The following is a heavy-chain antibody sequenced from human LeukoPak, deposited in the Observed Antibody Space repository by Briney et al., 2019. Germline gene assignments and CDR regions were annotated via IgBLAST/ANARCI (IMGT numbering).Heavy chain of an antibody. J-gene: IGHJ5*02. Sequence: PSETLSLTCTVSGGSISSYYWSWIRQPAGKGLEWIGRIYTSGSTNYNPSLKSRVTMSVDTSKNQFSLKLSSVTAADTAVYYCARDAVVDGDYLGLVYNWFDPWGQGTLVTVSS. CDR3: ARDAVVDGDYLGLVYNWFDP. CDR1: GGSISSYY. V-gene: IGHV4-4*07. D-gene: IGHD4-17*01. CDR2: IYTSGST.